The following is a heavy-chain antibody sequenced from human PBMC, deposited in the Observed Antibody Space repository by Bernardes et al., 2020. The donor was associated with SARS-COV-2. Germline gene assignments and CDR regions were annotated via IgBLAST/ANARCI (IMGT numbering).Heavy chain of an antibody. CDR1: GFTVNNY. CDR2: IYSGGST. CDR3: ARMDIVFYSHDY. D-gene: IGHD2-2*03. J-gene: IGHJ4*02. Sequence: GGSLRLSCAASGFTVNNYISWVRPAPGKGLEWVSVIYSGGSTYYADSVKGRFAISRDNSKNTLYLQMNSLRAEDTALYYCARMDIVFYSHDYWGQGTLVTVSS. V-gene: IGHV3-66*01.